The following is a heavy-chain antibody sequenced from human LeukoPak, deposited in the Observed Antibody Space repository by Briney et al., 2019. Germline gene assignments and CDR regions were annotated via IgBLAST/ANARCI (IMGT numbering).Heavy chain of an antibody. J-gene: IGHJ3*02. CDR1: GDTFTGHY. CDR2: INPNTGGT. CDR3: ARVDDVLAGSGFDI. Sequence: ASVKVSCKTSGDTFTGHYMHWVRQAPGKGLEWMGWINPNTGGTNYAQEFQGRVTMTRETSINTAYMELRRLRSDDTALYYCARVDDVLAGSGFDIWGQGTMVTVSS. D-gene: IGHD3-9*01. V-gene: IGHV1-2*02.